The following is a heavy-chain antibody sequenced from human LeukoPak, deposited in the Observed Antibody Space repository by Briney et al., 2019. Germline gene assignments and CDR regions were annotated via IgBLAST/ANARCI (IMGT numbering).Heavy chain of an antibody. V-gene: IGHV3-23*01. CDR1: GFTFSSYA. D-gene: IGHD1-26*01. CDR3: AKDPTYLRGVGATFDY. J-gene: IGHJ4*02. Sequence: PGGSLRLSCAASGFTFSSYAMSWVRQAPGKGLEWVSAISGSGGSTYYADSVKGRFTISRDNSKNTLYLQMNSLRAEDTAVYYCAKDPTYLRGVGATFDYWGQGTLVTVSS. CDR2: ISGSGGST.